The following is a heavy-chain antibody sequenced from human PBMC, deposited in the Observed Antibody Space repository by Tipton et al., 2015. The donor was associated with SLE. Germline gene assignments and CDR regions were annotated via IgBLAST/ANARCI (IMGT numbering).Heavy chain of an antibody. CDR3: ARSGPSWGYYYYMDV. CDR1: GGSLNGYF. V-gene: IGHV4-34*01. J-gene: IGHJ6*03. Sequence: TLSLTCAVYGGSLNGYFWSWIRQPPGKGLEWIGEINHSGSTNYNPSLKSRVTISVDTSKNQFSLKLSSVTAADTAVYYCARSGPSWGYYYYMDVWGKGTTVTVSS. D-gene: IGHD3-16*01. CDR2: INHSGST.